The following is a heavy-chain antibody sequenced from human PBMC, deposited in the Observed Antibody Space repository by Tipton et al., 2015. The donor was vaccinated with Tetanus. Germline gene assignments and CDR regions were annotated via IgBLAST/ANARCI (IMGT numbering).Heavy chain of an antibody. Sequence: VQLVQSGAEVKKPGASVKVSCKASGYTFTGYYMYWVRQAPGQGLEWMGWIDPNSGGTNYAQKFQGRVTMTRDTSISTAYMELSSLRSDDTAVYYCARDRGDYIYYGMDVWGPGTTVTVS. CDR1: GYTFTGYY. D-gene: IGHD3-22*01. V-gene: IGHV1-2*02. CDR2: IDPNSGGT. CDR3: ARDRGDYIYYGMDV. J-gene: IGHJ6*02.